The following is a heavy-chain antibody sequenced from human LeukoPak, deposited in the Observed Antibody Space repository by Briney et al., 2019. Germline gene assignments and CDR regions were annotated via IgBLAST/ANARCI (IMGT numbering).Heavy chain of an antibody. CDR2: ISSSGSTI. Sequence: PGGSLRLSCAASGFTFGSYEMNWVRQAPGKGLEWVSYISSSGSTIYYADSVKGRFTISRDNAKNSLYLQMNSLRAEDTALYYCAQDISWFAFDIWGQGTMVTVSS. V-gene: IGHV3-48*03. D-gene: IGHD3-10*01. CDR3: AQDISWFAFDI. CDR1: GFTFGSYE. J-gene: IGHJ3*02.